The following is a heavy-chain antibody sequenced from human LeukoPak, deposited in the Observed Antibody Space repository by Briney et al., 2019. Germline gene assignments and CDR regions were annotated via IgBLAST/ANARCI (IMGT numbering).Heavy chain of an antibody. V-gene: IGHV5-51*01. CDR1: GYSFYTYW. CDR2: IYPDDSDT. D-gene: IGHD3-10*01. CDR3: VRQSLGEFKY. J-gene: IGHJ4*02. Sequence: GESLKISCKGSGYSFYTYWIAWVRQMPGEGLEWMGIIYPDDSDTRYSPSFQGQVTISADKSIDTAYLQWRSLKALDTGMYYCVRQSLGEFKYWGQGTLVTVSS.